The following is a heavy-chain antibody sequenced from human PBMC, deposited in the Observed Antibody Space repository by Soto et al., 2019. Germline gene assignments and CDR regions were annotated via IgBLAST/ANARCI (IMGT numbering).Heavy chain of an antibody. CDR1: GGSVSSETHF. CDR2: IYHSGIT. J-gene: IGHJ4*02. Sequence: PSETLSLTCAVFGGSVSSETHFWSWIRQPPGKGLEWIGYIYHSGITNSNPSLKGRLTISVDKSTNHFSLSLASVTAADTAIYYCAREDMSGPYYFDSWGQGTRVTVSS. D-gene: IGHD1-26*01. V-gene: IGHV4-61*03. CDR3: AREDMSGPYYFDS.